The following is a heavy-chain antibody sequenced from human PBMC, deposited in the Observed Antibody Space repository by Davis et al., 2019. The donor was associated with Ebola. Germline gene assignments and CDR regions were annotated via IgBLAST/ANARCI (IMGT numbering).Heavy chain of an antibody. V-gene: IGHV1-18*01. Sequence: ASVKVSCKASGYTFTSYGISWVRQAPGQGLEWMGWISAYNGNTNYAQKLQGRVTMTTDTSTSTAYMELRSLRSDDTAVYYCARDRIVVVPAAGRYGMDVWGQGTTVTVSS. CDR1: GYTFTSYG. J-gene: IGHJ6*02. CDR2: ISAYNGNT. CDR3: ARDRIVVVPAAGRYGMDV. D-gene: IGHD2-2*01.